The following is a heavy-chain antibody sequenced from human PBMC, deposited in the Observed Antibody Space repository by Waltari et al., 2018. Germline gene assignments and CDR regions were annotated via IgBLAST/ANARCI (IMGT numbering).Heavy chain of an antibody. CDR2: INHKSGGT. D-gene: IGHD3-10*02. V-gene: IGHV1-2*02. CDR3: ARDVRDKWTDVAHGPYMDV. J-gene: IGHJ6*02. CDR1: GYTFTGYY. Sequence: QVQLVQSGAEVKKPGASVKVSCKASGYTFTGYYMHWVRQAPGQGLEWSGWINHKSGGTTYAQWFKGRVTMTRDTSSSTAYMELRRLRSDDTAVYYCARDVRDKWTDVAHGPYMDVWGQGTTVSVSS.